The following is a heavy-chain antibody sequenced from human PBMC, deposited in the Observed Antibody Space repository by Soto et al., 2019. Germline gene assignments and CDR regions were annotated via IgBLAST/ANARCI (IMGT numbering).Heavy chain of an antibody. CDR1: GCSCNNSN. V-gene: IGHV3-30*18. Sequence: SFVRRNCIDFGCSCNNSNIHWVRQAPGKGLEWMAVISYDGSDKYYADSVKGRVIISRDNSKNTLNLEMNSLRAEDTAIYYCVKDRVPGAYGNYYGMDVWGQGTTVTVSS. D-gene: IGHD5-12*01. J-gene: IGHJ6*02. CDR2: ISYDGSDK. CDR3: VKDRVPGAYGNYYGMDV.